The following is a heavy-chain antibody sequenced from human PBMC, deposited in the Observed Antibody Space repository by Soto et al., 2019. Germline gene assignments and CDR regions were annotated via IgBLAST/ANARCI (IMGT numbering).Heavy chain of an antibody. D-gene: IGHD3-22*01. CDR1: GFTFSSYG. Sequence: GGSLRLSCAASGFTFSSYGMHWVRQAPGKGLEWVAVIWYDGSNKYYADSVKGRFTISRDNSKNTLYLQMNSLRAEDTAVYYCARVLQTYYDSSGYYYLSDYWGQGTLVTVSS. V-gene: IGHV3-33*01. J-gene: IGHJ4*02. CDR3: ARVLQTYYDSSGYYYLSDY. CDR2: IWYDGSNK.